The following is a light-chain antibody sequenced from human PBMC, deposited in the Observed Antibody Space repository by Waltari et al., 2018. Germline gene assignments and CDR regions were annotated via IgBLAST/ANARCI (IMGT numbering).Light chain of an antibody. V-gene: IGKV4-1*01. CDR3: QQYYTTPPT. Sequence: DIVMTQSPDSLAVSLGERATINCKSSQSILYRSNNKSYLAWYQQNPGQPPKLLMYWASTRESGVPDRFSGSGSGTDFTLTISSLQAEDVAVYYCQQYYTTPPTFGQGTKLEIK. CDR1: QSILYRSNNKSY. J-gene: IGKJ2*01. CDR2: WAS.